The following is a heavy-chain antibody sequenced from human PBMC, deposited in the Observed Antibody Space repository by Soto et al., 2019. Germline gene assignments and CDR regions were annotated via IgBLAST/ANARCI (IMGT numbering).Heavy chain of an antibody. Sequence: PGGSLRLSCAASGFTFSSYAMSWVRQAPGKGLEWVSAISGSGGSTYYADSVKGRFTISRDNSKNTLYLQMNSLRAEDTAVYYCAKSSLTLTTLHAHMDVWGQGTTDTGSS. V-gene: IGHV3-23*01. J-gene: IGHJ6*02. CDR1: GFTFSSYA. CDR2: ISGSGGST. CDR3: AKSSLTLTTLHAHMDV. D-gene: IGHD4-4*01.